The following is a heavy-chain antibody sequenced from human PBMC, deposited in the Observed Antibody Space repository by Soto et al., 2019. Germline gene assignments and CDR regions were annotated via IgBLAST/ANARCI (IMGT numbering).Heavy chain of an antibody. CDR1: GGSISSSSYY. CDR2: IYYSGST. Sequence: SETLSLTCTVSGGSISSSSYYWGWIRQPPGKGLEWIGSIYYSGSTYYNPSLKSRVTISVDTSKNTLHLQMSSLRPEDTALFYCIRGFYGLDVWGQGTTVTVSS. V-gene: IGHV4-39*01. CDR3: IRGFYGLDV. J-gene: IGHJ6*02.